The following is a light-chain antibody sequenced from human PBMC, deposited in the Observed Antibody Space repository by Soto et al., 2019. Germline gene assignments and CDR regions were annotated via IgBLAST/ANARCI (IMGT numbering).Light chain of an antibody. J-gene: IGLJ1*01. Sequence: QSALTQPASVSGSPGQSITISCTGTSXDVGGYNYVSWYQQHPGKAPKLMIYDVSDRPSGVSDRFSGSKSDNTASLTISGLQAEDEADYYCSSYTTSSTYVFGTGTKVTVL. CDR3: SSYTTSSTYV. V-gene: IGLV2-14*01. CDR1: SXDVGGYNY. CDR2: DVS.